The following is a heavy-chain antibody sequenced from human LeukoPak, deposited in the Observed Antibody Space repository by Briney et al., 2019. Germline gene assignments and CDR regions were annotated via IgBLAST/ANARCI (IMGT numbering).Heavy chain of an antibody. D-gene: IGHD3-3*01. Sequence: PSETLSLTCTVSGGSISSHYWSWIRQPPGKGLEWIGFIYYSGSTYYNPSHKSRVTISVDTSKNQFSLKLSSVTAADTAVYYCARGLAYYDFWSGYSFDPWGQGTLVTVSS. CDR1: GGSISSHY. CDR2: IYYSGST. CDR3: ARGLAYYDFWSGYSFDP. V-gene: IGHV4-59*11. J-gene: IGHJ5*02.